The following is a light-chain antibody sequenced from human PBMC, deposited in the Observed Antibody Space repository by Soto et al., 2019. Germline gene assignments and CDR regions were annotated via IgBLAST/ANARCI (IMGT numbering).Light chain of an antibody. CDR2: EVS. V-gene: IGLV2-8*01. CDR3: SSYAGSSNFV. Sequence: QSALTQPPSASGSPGQSVTISCTGTSSDVGGYNYVSWYQQHPGKAPKLMIYEVSKRPSGVPDRFSGSKSGNTASLTVSGLQAEDAADYYCSSYAGSSNFVFGTGTKVTVL. CDR1: SSDVGGYNY. J-gene: IGLJ1*01.